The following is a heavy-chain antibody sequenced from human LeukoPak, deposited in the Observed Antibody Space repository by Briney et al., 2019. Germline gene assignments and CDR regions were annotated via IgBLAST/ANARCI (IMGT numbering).Heavy chain of an antibody. Sequence: GSSVKVSCKASGGTFSSYAFSWVRQAPGQGLEWMGGIIPIFGTANYAQKFQGRVTITADESTSTAYMELSSLRSEDTAVYYCARGHNSGYDTRAASFDYWGQGTLVTVSS. CDR3: ARGHNSGYDTRAASFDY. V-gene: IGHV1-69*01. CDR2: IIPIFGTA. D-gene: IGHD5-12*01. CDR1: GGTFSSYA. J-gene: IGHJ4*02.